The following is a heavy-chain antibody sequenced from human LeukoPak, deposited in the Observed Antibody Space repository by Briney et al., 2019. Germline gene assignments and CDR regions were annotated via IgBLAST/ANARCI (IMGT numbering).Heavy chain of an antibody. J-gene: IGHJ4*02. D-gene: IGHD4-17*01. CDR2: IYYSGST. V-gene: IGHV4-59*01. CDR1: GGSFSGYY. Sequence: SETLSLTCAVYGGSFSGYYWSWIRQSPGKGLEWIGYIYYSGSTNYNPSLKSRVTISVGTSKNQFSLKLSSVTAADTAVYYCARVSSRPGAYGDHFDYWGQGTLVTVSS. CDR3: ARVSSRPGAYGDHFDY.